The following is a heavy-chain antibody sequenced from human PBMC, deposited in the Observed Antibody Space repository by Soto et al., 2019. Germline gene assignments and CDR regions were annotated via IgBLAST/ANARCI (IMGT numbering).Heavy chain of an antibody. V-gene: IGHV3-11*01. Sequence: PGGSLRLSCAASGFTFSDYYMSWIRQAPGKGLEWVSYISSSGGNTYYADSVKGRFTISRDNTKNSLYLQMNSLRAEDTAVYYCARDRSYYYYGMDVWGQGTTVTVSS. CDR3: ARDRSYYYYGMDV. D-gene: IGHD3-10*01. CDR1: GFTFSDYY. CDR2: ISSSGGNT. J-gene: IGHJ6*02.